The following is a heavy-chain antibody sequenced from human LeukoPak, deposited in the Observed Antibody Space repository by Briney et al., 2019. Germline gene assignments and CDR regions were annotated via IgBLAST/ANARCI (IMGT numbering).Heavy chain of an antibody. CDR3: ARDRYCSSTSCPMDYYYYYMDV. Sequence: SETLSLTCAVYGGSFSGYYWSWIRQPPGKGLGWIGEINHSGSTNYNPSLKSRVTISVDTSKNQFSLKLSSVTAADTAVYYCARDRYCSSTSCPMDYYYYYMDVWGKGTTVTVSS. CDR2: INHSGST. V-gene: IGHV4-34*01. J-gene: IGHJ6*03. CDR1: GGSFSGYY. D-gene: IGHD2-2*01.